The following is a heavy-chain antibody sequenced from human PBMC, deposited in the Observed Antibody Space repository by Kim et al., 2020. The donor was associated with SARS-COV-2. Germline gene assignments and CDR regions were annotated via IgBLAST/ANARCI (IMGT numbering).Heavy chain of an antibody. CDR1: GYTFTSYG. CDR2: ISAYNGNT. J-gene: IGHJ5*02. Sequence: ASVKVSCKASGYTFTSYGISWVRQAPGQGLEWMGWISAYNGNTNYAQKLQGRVTMTTDTSTSTAYMELRSLRSDDTAVYYCARVQGGGYCSSTSCPNWFDPWGQGTLVTVSS. D-gene: IGHD2-2*01. V-gene: IGHV1-18*01. CDR3: ARVQGGGYCSSTSCPNWFDP.